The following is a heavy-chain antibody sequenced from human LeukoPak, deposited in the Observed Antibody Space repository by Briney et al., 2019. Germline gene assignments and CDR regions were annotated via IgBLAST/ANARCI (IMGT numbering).Heavy chain of an antibody. V-gene: IGHV1-46*01. CDR2: INPSGGST. J-gene: IGHJ6*02. Sequence: ASVKVSCKASGYTFTSYYMHWVRQAPGQGLEWMGIINPSGGSTSYAQKFQGRVTMTRDTSTSTVYMELSSLRSEDTAVYYCAREYGVGSGWYLGSILNYYYGMDVWGQGTTVTVSS. CDR1: GYTFTSYY. D-gene: IGHD6-19*01. CDR3: AREYGVGSGWYLGSILNYYYGMDV.